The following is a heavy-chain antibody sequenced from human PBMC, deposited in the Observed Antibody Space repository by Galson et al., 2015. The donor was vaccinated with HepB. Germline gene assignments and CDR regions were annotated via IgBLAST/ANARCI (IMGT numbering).Heavy chain of an antibody. Sequence: SLRLSCAASGFTFDSYSMSWFRQAPGKGLEWVAIISARSGAKSFADSVEGRFNISRDNSRNTLYLQMNSLIPEDTAVYYCAKKEALPAAVGNWFDSWGQGTLVTVSS. CDR1: GFTFDSYS. J-gene: IGHJ5*01. CDR2: ISARSGAK. V-gene: IGHV3-23*01. D-gene: IGHD6-25*01. CDR3: AKKEALPAAVGNWFDS.